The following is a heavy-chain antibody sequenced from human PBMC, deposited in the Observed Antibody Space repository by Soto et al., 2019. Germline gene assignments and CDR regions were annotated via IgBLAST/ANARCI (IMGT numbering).Heavy chain of an antibody. V-gene: IGHV3-9*01. CDR3: AKDEVTMVRGVIIRDAFDI. Sequence: EVQLVESGGGLVQPGRSLRLSCAASGFTFDDYAMHWVRQAPGKGLEWVSGISWNSGSIGYADSVKGRFTISRDNAKNSLYLQMNSLRAEDTALYYCAKDEVTMVRGVIIRDAFDIWGQGTMVTVSS. CDR2: ISWNSGSI. J-gene: IGHJ3*02. CDR1: GFTFDDYA. D-gene: IGHD3-10*01.